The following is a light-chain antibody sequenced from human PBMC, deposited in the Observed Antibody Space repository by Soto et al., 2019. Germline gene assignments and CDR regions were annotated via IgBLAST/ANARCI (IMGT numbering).Light chain of an antibody. CDR3: QQYNSYWT. Sequence: DIQMTQSPSTLSGSVGDRVTITCRASQTISSWLAWYQQKPGKAPKLLIYDASSLESGVPSRFSGSGSGTEFTLTISSLQPDDFATYYCQQYNSYWTVGQGTKVDIK. CDR2: DAS. J-gene: IGKJ1*01. V-gene: IGKV1-5*01. CDR1: QTISSW.